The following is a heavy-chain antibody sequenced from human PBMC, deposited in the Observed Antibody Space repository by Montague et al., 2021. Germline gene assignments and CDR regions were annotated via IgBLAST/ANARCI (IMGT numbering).Heavy chain of an antibody. D-gene: IGHD5-18*01. CDR2: IYYSGSAGGTT. CDR1: GGSISSFY. V-gene: IGHV4-59*13. J-gene: IGHJ4*02. CDR3: ARGRGNSYVSFDS. Sequence: SETLSLTCTVSGGSISSFYWSWIRQPPEKGLELIAYIYYSGSAGGTTNYNPSLKSRVTISVDSSKNQLPLQLTSVTTADTAVYYCARGRGNSYVSFDSWGQGTLISVSS.